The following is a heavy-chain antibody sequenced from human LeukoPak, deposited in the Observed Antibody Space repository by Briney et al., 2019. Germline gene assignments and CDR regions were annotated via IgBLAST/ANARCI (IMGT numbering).Heavy chain of an antibody. CDR2: IYHSGST. J-gene: IGHJ2*01. Sequence: SETLSLTCSVSGGSINSGGFSWTWIRQPPGKGLEWIGYIYHSGSTYYNPSLKSRVTISIDMANNQFAPNLRSVTAADTAIYYCGRGVEGWYFDLWGRGTLVTVSS. CDR3: GRGVEGWYFDL. D-gene: IGHD5-24*01. V-gene: IGHV4-30-2*01. CDR1: GGSINSGGFS.